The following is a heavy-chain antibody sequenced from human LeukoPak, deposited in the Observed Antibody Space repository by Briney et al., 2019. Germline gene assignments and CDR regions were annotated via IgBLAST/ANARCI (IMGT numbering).Heavy chain of an antibody. CDR3: AREAYYYDSSPGAFDI. D-gene: IGHD3-22*01. CDR1: GGSISHYY. J-gene: IGHJ3*02. CDR2: IFYSGST. Sequence: SETLSLTCTVFGGSISHYYWSWIRQPPGKGLEWIGHIFYSGSTNYNPSLKSRVTISIDTSKNQFSLKLSSVTAADTAVYYCAREAYYYDSSPGAFDIWGQGTMVTVSS. V-gene: IGHV4-59*01.